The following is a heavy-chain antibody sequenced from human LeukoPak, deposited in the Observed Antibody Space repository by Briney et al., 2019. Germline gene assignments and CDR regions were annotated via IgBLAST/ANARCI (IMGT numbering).Heavy chain of an antibody. D-gene: IGHD3-10*01. J-gene: IGHJ4*02. Sequence: GRSLRLSCAASGFTFSSYGMHWVRQAPGKGLEWVAVIWYDGSNKYYADSVKGRFTISRDNSKNTLYLQMNSLRAEDTAVYYCATPFYGSGSTSWGQGTLVTVSS. CDR2: IWYDGSNK. CDR1: GFTFSSYG. CDR3: ATPFYGSGSTS. V-gene: IGHV3-30*19.